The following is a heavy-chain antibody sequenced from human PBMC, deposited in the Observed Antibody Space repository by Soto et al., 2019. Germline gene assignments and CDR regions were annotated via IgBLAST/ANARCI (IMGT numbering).Heavy chain of an antibody. CDR2: INAGNGNT. J-gene: IGHJ4*02. CDR3: ARGGDIVVVDY. Sequence: QVQLVQSGAEVKKPGASVKVSCKASGYTFTSYAMHWVRQAPGQRLEWMGWINAGNGNTKYSQKFQGRVTITRDTSASTAYMALSSLRSEETAVYYCARGGDIVVVDYWGQGTLVTVSS. V-gene: IGHV1-3*01. CDR1: GYTFTSYA. D-gene: IGHD2-15*01.